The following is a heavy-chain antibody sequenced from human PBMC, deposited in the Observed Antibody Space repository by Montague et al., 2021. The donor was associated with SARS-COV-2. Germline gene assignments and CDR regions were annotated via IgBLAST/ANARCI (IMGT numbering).Heavy chain of an antibody. CDR2: IYYTETTYYNPAPISGTT. CDR3: SRGVRQLGVRYYYYYIDV. J-gene: IGHJ6*03. V-gene: IGHV4-39*01. Sequence: SETLSLTCTLSGGSFSTTRNYWNWIRQPPGKGLEWIGTIYYTETTYYNPAPISGTTYYSPSLKSRVTISVDTSRNQVFLNLRSVTATDTAVYYCSRGVRQLGVRYYYYYIDVWDKGTTVTVSS. D-gene: IGHD6-6*01. CDR1: GGSFSTTRNY.